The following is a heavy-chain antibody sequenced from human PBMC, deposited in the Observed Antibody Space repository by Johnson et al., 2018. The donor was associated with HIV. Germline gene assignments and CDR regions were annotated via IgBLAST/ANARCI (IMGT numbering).Heavy chain of an antibody. J-gene: IGHJ3*02. V-gene: IGHV3-74*01. Sequence: VQLVESGGGLVQPGGSLRLSCAASGFIFRNYWMYWVRQAPGKGLVWVARIYSDGSSTDYADSVKGRFTISRDSAKSTLYLPMNRLRAEDRALYYCAREGWYGDDVDALDSWGQGAMVTVSS. CDR2: IYSDGSST. CDR1: GFIFRNYW. D-gene: IGHD3-10*01. CDR3: AREGWYGDDVDALDS.